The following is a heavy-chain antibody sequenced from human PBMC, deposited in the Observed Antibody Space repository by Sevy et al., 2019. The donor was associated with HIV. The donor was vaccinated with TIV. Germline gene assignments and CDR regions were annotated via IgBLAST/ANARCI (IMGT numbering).Heavy chain of an antibody. CDR1: GFTFSSYD. Sequence: GGSLRLSCAASGFTFSSYDMSWVRQAPGKGLEWVSVISGSGVSTYYADSVKGRFTISRDNSKNTLYLQLNSLRAEDTAVYYCATSMGGFDAFDIWGQGTMVTVSS. D-gene: IGHD6-25*01. CDR2: ISGSGVST. V-gene: IGHV3-23*01. J-gene: IGHJ3*02. CDR3: ATSMGGFDAFDI.